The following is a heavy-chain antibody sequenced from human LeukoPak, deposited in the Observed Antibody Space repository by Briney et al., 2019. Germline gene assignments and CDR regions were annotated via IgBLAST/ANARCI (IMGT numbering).Heavy chain of an antibody. CDR3: AREYGSGSLLLYGMDV. CDR2: INHSGST. Sequence: SETLSLTCAVYGGSFSGYYWSWIRQPPGKGLEWIGEINHSGSTNYNPSLKSRVTISVDTSKNQFSLKLSSVTAADTAVYYCAREYGSGSLLLYGMDVWGQGTTVTVSS. J-gene: IGHJ6*02. V-gene: IGHV4-34*01. CDR1: GGSFSGYY. D-gene: IGHD3-10*01.